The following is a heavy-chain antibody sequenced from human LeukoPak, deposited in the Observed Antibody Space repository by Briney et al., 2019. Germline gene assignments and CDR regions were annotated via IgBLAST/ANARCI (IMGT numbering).Heavy chain of an antibody. J-gene: IGHJ4*02. V-gene: IGHV1-2*02. D-gene: IGHD3-16*01. Sequence: ASVNVSCKASGYTFTAYYIHWVRQAPGQGLEWVGRINPNSGGTNYAQNFQDRVTMTRDTSIRTAYMELSRLRFDDTAVYYCATMDGGESYWGQGTLVTVSS. CDR2: INPNSGGT. CDR1: GYTFTAYY. CDR3: ATMDGGESY.